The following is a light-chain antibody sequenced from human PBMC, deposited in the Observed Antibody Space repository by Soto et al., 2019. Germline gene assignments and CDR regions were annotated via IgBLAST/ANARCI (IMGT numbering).Light chain of an antibody. J-gene: IGLJ3*02. CDR1: SSNIGSNT. CDR3: AAWDDSLNGPV. Sequence: QSVLTQPPSASGTPGQRGTISCSGSSSNIGSNTVNWYQQLPGTAPKLLIYSNNQRPSGVPDRFSGSKSGTSASLAISGLQSEDEADIYCAAWDDSLNGPVFGGGTKLTVL. V-gene: IGLV1-44*01. CDR2: SNN.